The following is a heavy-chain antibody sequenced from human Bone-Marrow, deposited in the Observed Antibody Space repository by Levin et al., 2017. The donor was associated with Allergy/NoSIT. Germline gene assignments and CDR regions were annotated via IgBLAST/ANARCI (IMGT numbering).Heavy chain of an antibody. J-gene: IGHJ4*02. CDR3: AISDFSDTFDDY. V-gene: IGHV5-10-1*01. Sequence: VASVKVSCEGSGYIFTTYWINWVRQVPGRGLEWMGRIHPTDSFTNYSPSFQGRVTFSTDLSLNTAYLHWSSLQASDTAIYFCAISDFSDTFDDYWGQGTLVTVSS. CDR2: IHPTDSFT. CDR1: GYIFTTYW. D-gene: IGHD3-3*01.